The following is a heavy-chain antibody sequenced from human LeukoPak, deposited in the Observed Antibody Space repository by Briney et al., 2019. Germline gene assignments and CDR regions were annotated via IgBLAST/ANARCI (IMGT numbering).Heavy chain of an antibody. CDR1: DYSISSCYY. D-gene: IGHD4-17*01. Sequence: PSEPLSLTCALRDYSISSCYYWGWVRQTPGEGLEWIANFYLSGTIHYNPSLKSRVTISQGTSKNHFSRKLSPVTASDTAVYWCAKTDYGDYGAFNIWGHGTMVTVFS. CDR2: FYLSGTI. J-gene: IGHJ3*02. CDR3: AKTDYGDYGAFNI. V-gene: IGHV4-38-2*01.